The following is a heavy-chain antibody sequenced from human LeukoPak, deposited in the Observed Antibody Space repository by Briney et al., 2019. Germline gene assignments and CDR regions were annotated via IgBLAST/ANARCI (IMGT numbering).Heavy chain of an antibody. CDR3: ARGPTMKMDV. CDR2: INTDGSST. V-gene: IGHV3-74*01. CDR1: GFTFSSYW. D-gene: IGHD3-22*01. J-gene: IGHJ6*04. Sequence: GGSLRLSCAASGFTFSSYWMHWVRQAPGKGLVWVSRINTDGSSTTYADSVKGRFTISRDSAKNTLYLQMNSLRAEDTAVYYCARGPTMKMDVWGKGTTVTVSS.